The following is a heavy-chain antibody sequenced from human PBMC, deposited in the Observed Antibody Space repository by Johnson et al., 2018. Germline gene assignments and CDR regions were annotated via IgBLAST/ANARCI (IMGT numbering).Heavy chain of an antibody. CDR1: GFTFSTYW. D-gene: IGHD2-2*01. V-gene: IGHV3-7*01. Sequence: VQLVQSGGGLVQPGGSLRLSCAASGFTFSTYWMSWVRQAPGKGLEWVANIHQGGSETYYVDSVKGRFTISRDNAKNSLYLQMNSLRVEDTAVYFCARFRYQLLSFDYWGQGTLVTVSS. CDR2: IHQGGSET. CDR3: ARFRYQLLSFDY. J-gene: IGHJ4*02.